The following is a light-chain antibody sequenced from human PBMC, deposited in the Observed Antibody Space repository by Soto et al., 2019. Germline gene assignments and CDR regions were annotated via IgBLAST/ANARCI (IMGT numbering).Light chain of an antibody. CDR3: QQYGSSPVT. Sequence: EIVLTQSPGTLSLSPGERATLSCRASQSVSNNYLAWYQQKPGQAPRLLINGASSRATGIPDRFSGSGYGTDFTLTISRLEPEDIAVYYCQQYGSSPVTFGQGTKVEIK. CDR1: QSVSNNY. CDR2: GAS. V-gene: IGKV3-20*01. J-gene: IGKJ1*01.